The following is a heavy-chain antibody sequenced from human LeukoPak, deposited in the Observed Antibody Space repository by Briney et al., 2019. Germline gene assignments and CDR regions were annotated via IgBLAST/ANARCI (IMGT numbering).Heavy chain of an antibody. V-gene: IGHV4-38-2*02. CDR3: ARSDYDSSGYYYYFDY. CDR2: IYHSGST. Sequence: PSETLSLTCTVSGYSISSGYYWGWIRPPPGKGLEWIGSIYHSGSTYYNPSLKSRVTISVDTSKNQFSLKLSSVTAADTAVYYCARSDYDSSGYYYYFDYWGQGTLVTVSS. J-gene: IGHJ4*02. CDR1: GYSISSGYY. D-gene: IGHD3-22*01.